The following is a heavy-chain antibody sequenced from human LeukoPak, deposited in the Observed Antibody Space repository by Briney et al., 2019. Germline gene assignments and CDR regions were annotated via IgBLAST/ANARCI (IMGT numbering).Heavy chain of an antibody. V-gene: IGHV4-59*08. CDR2: IYNTGST. Sequence: SETLSLTCTVSGGSIGTYYWSWLRQSPGKGLEYIGYIYNTGSTNYNPSLMSRVTISVDTSKNQFSLKLSSVTAADTAVYYCARGPGYYDSGSPYSWFGPWGQGTLVTVSS. CDR1: GGSIGTYY. D-gene: IGHD3-10*01. CDR3: ARGPGYYDSGSPYSWFGP. J-gene: IGHJ5*02.